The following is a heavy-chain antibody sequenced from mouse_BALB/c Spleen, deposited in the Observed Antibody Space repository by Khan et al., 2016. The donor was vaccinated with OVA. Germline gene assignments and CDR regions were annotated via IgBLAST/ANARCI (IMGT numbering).Heavy chain of an antibody. CDR3: AINYYGSSFYFDY. D-gene: IGHD1-1*01. CDR2: IWGDGSI. J-gene: IGHJ2*02. V-gene: IGHV2-6-7*01. Sequence: VQLQESGPGLVAPSQSLSITCTVSGFSLTDYGVNWVRQPPGKGLEWLGMIWGDGSIDYNSALKSRLSISRDNSKSQVFLQMNSLQTDDTARYXCAINYYGSSFYFDYWGRGTSLTVSS. CDR1: GFSLTDYG.